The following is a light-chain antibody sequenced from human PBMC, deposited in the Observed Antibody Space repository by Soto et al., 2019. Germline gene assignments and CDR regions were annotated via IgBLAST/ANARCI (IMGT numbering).Light chain of an antibody. CDR2: GAS. J-gene: IGKJ1*01. Sequence: EIVLTQSPGTLSLSPGERATLSCRASQSVRSTDLAWYQQKPGQAPRLLIYGASGRATGIPDRFSGSGSGTDFTLAITGLEPEDFAVYYCQHYGRSLWTIGQGTRVEI. CDR3: QHYGRSLWT. V-gene: IGKV3-20*01. CDR1: QSVRSTD.